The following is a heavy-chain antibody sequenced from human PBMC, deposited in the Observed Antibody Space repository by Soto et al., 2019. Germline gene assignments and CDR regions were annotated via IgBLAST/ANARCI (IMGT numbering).Heavy chain of an antibody. Sequence: QVQLVESGGGLVKPGGSLRLSCAASGFTFSDYYMSWIRQAPGKGLEWVSYISSSGSTIYYAHSVRGRFTISRDNAKNSLSLQMNSLRAEDTAVYYCARERYCSTTSCNFVDYWGQGTLVTVSS. CDR3: ARERYCSTTSCNFVDY. CDR1: GFTFSDYY. J-gene: IGHJ4*02. D-gene: IGHD2-2*01. V-gene: IGHV3-11*01. CDR2: ISSSGSTI.